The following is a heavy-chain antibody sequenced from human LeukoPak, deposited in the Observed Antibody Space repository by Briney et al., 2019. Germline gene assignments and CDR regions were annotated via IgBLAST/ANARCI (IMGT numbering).Heavy chain of an antibody. Sequence: ASVKVSCKVSGYTLTELSMHWVRQAPGKGLEWMGGFDPEDGETIYAQKFQGRVTMTEDTSTDTAYMELSSLRSEGTAVYYCATYADYVWGSYRLYYFDYWGQGTLVTVSS. CDR3: ATYADYVWGSYRLYYFDY. CDR2: FDPEDGET. J-gene: IGHJ4*02. CDR1: GYTLTELS. D-gene: IGHD3-16*02. V-gene: IGHV1-24*01.